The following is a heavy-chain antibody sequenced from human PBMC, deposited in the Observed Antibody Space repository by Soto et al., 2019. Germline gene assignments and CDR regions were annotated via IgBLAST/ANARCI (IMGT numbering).Heavy chain of an antibody. CDR3: AKDLGDTAMVPGYYGMDV. CDR1: GFTFSSYG. CDR2: ISYDGSNK. V-gene: IGHV3-30*18. D-gene: IGHD5-18*01. J-gene: IGHJ6*02. Sequence: GGSLRLSCAASGFTFSSYGMHWVSQAPAKALEWVAVISYDGSNKYYADSVKGRFTISRDNSKNTLYLQMNSLRAEDTAVYYCAKDLGDTAMVPGYYGMDVWGQGTTVTVSS.